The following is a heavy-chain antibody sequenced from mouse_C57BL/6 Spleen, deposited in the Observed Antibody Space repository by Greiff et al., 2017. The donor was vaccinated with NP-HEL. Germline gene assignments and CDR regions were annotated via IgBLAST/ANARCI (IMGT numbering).Heavy chain of an antibody. CDR1: GFTFSSYG. CDR3: ARHVGNYDRWYFDV. V-gene: IGHV5-6*01. J-gene: IGHJ1*03. Sequence: EVQLVESGGDLVKPGGSLKLSCAASGFTFSSYGMSWVRQTPDKRLEWVATISSGGSYTYYPDSVKGRFTISRDNAKNTLYLQMSSLKSEDTAMYYCARHVGNYDRWYFDVWGTGTTVTVSS. CDR2: ISSGGSYT. D-gene: IGHD2-1*01.